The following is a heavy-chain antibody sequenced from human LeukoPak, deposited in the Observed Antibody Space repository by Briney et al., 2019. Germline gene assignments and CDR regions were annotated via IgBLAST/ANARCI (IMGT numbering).Heavy chain of an antibody. V-gene: IGHV3-23*01. CDR2: ISNSGSRT. CDR3: AKAPNYYDSSGCGDYFDY. CDR1: GFTFSSDA. J-gene: IGHJ4*02. Sequence: GGSLRLPCAASGFTFSSDAMNWVRQAPGKGLEWVSGISNSGSRTFYADSVKGRFTISRDNSKNTLYLQMNSLRVDDTALYYCAKAPNYYDSSGCGDYFDYWGQGSLVTVSS. D-gene: IGHD3-22*01.